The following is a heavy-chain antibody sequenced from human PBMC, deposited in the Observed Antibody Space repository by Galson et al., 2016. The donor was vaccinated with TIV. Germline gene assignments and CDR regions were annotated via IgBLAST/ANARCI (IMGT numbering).Heavy chain of an antibody. J-gene: IGHJ4*02. CDR2: FDPENDRV. V-gene: IGHV1-24*01. D-gene: IGHD3-9*01. Sequence: SVKVSCKVAGYTLSDLSMHWVRQAPGKGLEWMAGFDPENDRVIYAQRFKGRVTMTDDTPTDTSYLEIRRLRSDDTAIYFCATARLGIFNYFDSWGQGTLVTVSS. CDR1: GYTLSDLS. CDR3: ATARLGIFNYFDS.